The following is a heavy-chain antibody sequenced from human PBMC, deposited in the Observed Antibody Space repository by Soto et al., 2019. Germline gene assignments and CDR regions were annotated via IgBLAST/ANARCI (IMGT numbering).Heavy chain of an antibody. CDR3: AKVGYTTYFEY. CDR1: GFTFSSYA. Sequence: EVQLLESGGGLVQPGGSLRLSCAASGFTFSSYAMTWVRQAAGKGLEWVSTIRARGDSTFYGDSVKGRCTISRDNSDNTVYLQMNSLKAEDTAVYYCAKVGYTTYFEYWAQGTLVTVSS. CDR2: IRARGDST. D-gene: IGHD5-18*01. J-gene: IGHJ4*02. V-gene: IGHV3-23*01.